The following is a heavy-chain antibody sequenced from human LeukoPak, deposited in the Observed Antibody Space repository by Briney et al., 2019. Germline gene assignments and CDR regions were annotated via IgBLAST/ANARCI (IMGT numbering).Heavy chain of an antibody. J-gene: IGHJ3*02. D-gene: IGHD2-15*01. CDR3: ARGIVVVSATNAFDI. CDR2: IYPHDSDT. V-gene: IGHV5-51*01. CDR1: GYSFTNYW. Sequence: GESLKISCQGSGYSFTNYWIGWVRQMPGKGLEWMGIIYPHDSDTRYSPSSQGQVTISADKSINTAFLQWNSLKASDTAMYYCARGIVVVSATNAFDIWGLGTMVTVSS.